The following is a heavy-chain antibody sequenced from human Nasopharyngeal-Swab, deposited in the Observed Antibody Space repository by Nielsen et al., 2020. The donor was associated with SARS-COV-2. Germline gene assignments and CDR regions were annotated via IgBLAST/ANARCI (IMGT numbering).Heavy chain of an antibody. CDR2: ISYDQTAQ. V-gene: IGHV3-30*18. CDR3: AKEMFKYGSGVSSDGFDV. CDR1: GFTFSDHA. J-gene: IGHJ3*01. Sequence: GVSLRLSCVPSGFTFSDHAMHWVRQAPAKGLELVAVISYDQTAQYYSDSVMCRFTISRDTSKKTVYLQMNSLRPEDTGLYYCAKEMFKYGSGVSSDGFDVWGHGTMVTVSS. D-gene: IGHD3-10*01.